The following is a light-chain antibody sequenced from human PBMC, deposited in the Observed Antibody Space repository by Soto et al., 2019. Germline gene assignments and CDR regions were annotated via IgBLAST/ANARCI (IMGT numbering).Light chain of an antibody. J-gene: IGKJ1*01. Sequence: EIVMTQSPATLSVSPVGRATLSCRASQSISDTLAWYQQKPGQAPRLLIYGASTRATGIPARFSGSGSGTEFTLTNSSLQSEDFAVYYCQQYNNWPPVTFGQGTKVDIK. CDR3: QQYNNWPPVT. V-gene: IGKV3-15*01. CDR1: QSISDT. CDR2: GAS.